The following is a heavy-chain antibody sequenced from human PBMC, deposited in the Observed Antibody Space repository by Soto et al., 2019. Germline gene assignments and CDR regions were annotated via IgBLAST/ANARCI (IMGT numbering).Heavy chain of an antibody. CDR3: ARDGDGYND. Sequence: SETLSLTCTVSGGSVSSGSYYWSWIRQTPGKRLEWIGYIYSSGGTSYNPSLKSRVTISVDTSKNQFSLKLSSVTAADPAVYYCARDGDGYNDWGQGTQVTVSS. D-gene: IGHD5-12*01. CDR1: GGSVSSGSYY. CDR2: IYSSGGT. J-gene: IGHJ4*02. V-gene: IGHV4-61*01.